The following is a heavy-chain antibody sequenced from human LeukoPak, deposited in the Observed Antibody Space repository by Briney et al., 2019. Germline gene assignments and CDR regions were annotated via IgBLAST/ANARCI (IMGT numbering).Heavy chain of an antibody. D-gene: IGHD3-16*01. CDR1: GDSITSAAYY. CDR3: ARAWGSDYFYYGLDV. J-gene: IGHJ6*02. CDR2: TYYNGKT. V-gene: IGHV4-39*07. Sequence: PSETLSLTCTVSGDSITSAAYYWGWIRQPPGKGLEWIGTTYYNGKTYYTPSLKSRVTVSMDTSKNQFSLTLRSVTAADTAIYYCARAWGSDYFYYGLDVWGQGTTVTVSS.